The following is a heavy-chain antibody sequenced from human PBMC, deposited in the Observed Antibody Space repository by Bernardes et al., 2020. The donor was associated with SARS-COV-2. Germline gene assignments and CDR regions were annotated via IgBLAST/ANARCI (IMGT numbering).Heavy chain of an antibody. V-gene: IGHV3-48*01. CDR3: ARRMAASLNYFDF. J-gene: IGHJ4*02. D-gene: IGHD6-19*01. CDR1: GFSLSAYH. Sequence: GSLRLSCEASGFSLSAYHMNWVRQAPGKGLEWVSYIGSTSRTIYYADSVQGRFTISRDNAKNSLYLQMSSLRADDTAVYYCARRMAASLNYFDFWGQGTLVTVSS. CDR2: IGSTSRTI.